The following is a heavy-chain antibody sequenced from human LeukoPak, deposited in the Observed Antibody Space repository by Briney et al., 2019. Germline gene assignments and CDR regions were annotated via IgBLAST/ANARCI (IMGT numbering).Heavy chain of an antibody. D-gene: IGHD3-10*01. CDR1: GYTFTSYD. Sequence: ASVKVSCKASGYTFTSYDINWVRQATGQGLEWMGWMNPNSGNTGYAQKFQGRVTMTRNTSISTAYMELSSLRSEDTAVYYCARGQYYGSGSYSGFDPWGQGTLVTVSS. CDR3: ARGQYYGSGSYSGFDP. CDR2: MNPNSGNT. V-gene: IGHV1-8*01. J-gene: IGHJ5*02.